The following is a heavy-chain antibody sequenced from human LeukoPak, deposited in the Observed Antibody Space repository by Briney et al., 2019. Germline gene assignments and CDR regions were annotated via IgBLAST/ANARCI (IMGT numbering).Heavy chain of an antibody. J-gene: IGHJ4*02. Sequence: PGKSLRLSCAVSGFTFTTYAMHWVRQAPGKGLEWVAVISYDGSNKYYADSVKGRFTITRDNSKNTLYLQMNSLRPEDTAVYYCAGEDSSGWYGALDYWGQGTLVTVSS. CDR2: ISYDGSNK. CDR3: AGEDSSGWYGALDY. D-gene: IGHD6-19*01. V-gene: IGHV3-30-3*01. CDR1: GFTFTTYA.